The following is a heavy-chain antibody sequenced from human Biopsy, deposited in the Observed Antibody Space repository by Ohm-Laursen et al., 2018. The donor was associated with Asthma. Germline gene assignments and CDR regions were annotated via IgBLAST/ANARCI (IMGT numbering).Heavy chain of an antibody. D-gene: IGHD4-17*01. CDR3: ASDFPKDYVRYNFQF. Sequence: ASVKVSCKISGYSLTDLSMHWVRQAPGQGLEWMGGHDHEEGGTVNARRFQGRVTMTEDTSTDTAYMELSSLSSDDPAVYYCASDFPKDYVRYNFQFWGQGTLVTASS. V-gene: IGHV1-24*01. CDR2: HDHEEGGT. J-gene: IGHJ4*02. CDR1: GYSLTDLS.